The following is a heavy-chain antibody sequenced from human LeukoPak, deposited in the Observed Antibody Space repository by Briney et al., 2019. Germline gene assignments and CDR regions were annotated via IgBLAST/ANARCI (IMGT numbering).Heavy chain of an antibody. D-gene: IGHD6-19*01. Sequence: GGSLRLSCAASGFTVSSYWMHWVRQVPGKGLVWVSRINGDGSSTNYADAVKGRFTTSRDNTKNTLYLQMNSLRAEDTAVYYCARGYSSGSRWGYWGQGTLVTVSS. CDR2: INGDGSST. CDR1: GFTVSSYW. J-gene: IGHJ4*02. V-gene: IGHV3-74*01. CDR3: ARGYSSGSRWGY.